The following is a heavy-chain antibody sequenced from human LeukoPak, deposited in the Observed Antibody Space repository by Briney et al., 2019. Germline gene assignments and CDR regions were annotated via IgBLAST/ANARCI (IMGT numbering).Heavy chain of an antibody. CDR1: GYTFTSYA. D-gene: IGHD2-2*01. CDR3: ASLQDCSSTSCYTSWFDP. V-gene: IGHV1-69*13. J-gene: IGHJ5*02. Sequence: SVKVSCKASGYTFTSYAISWVRQAPGQGLEWMGGIIPIFGTANYAQKSQGRVTITADESTSTAYMELSSLRSEDTAVYYCASLQDCSSTSCYTSWFDPWGQGTLVTVSS. CDR2: IIPIFGTA.